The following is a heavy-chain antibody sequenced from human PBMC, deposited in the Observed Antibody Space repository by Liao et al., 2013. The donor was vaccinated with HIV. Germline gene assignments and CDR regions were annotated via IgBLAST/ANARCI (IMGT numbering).Heavy chain of an antibody. CDR1: GGSISSGRYY. CDR3: ARDYGWPYYFDY. CDR2: IYTSEST. J-gene: IGHJ4*02. D-gene: IGHD2-15*01. V-gene: IGHV4-61*02. Sequence: QVQLQESGPGLVKPSQTLSLTCTVSGGSISSGRYYWSWIRQPAGKGLEWIGRIYTSESTNYNPSLKSRVTISVDTSKNQFSLKLSSVTAADTAVYYCARDYGWPYYFDYWGPREPWSPSPQ.